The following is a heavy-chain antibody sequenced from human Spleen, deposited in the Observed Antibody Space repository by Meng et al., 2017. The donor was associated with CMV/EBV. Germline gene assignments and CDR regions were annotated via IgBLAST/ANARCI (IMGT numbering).Heavy chain of an antibody. J-gene: IGHJ4*02. CDR3: ARLLLERRYFFDY. CDR2: IHLLDSDT. D-gene: IGHD1-1*01. Sequence: GESLKISCKASGDRITSSWIAWVRQMPGKGLEWMGVIHLLDSDTRYSPSFQGQVSISADKSITTAYLHLSSLKASDTAIYYCARLLLERRYFFDYWGQGTLVTVSS. V-gene: IGHV5-51*01. CDR1: GDRITSSW.